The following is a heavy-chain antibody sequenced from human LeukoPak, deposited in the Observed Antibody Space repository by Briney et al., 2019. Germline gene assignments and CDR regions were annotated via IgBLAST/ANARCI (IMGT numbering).Heavy chain of an antibody. Sequence: ASVKVSCKTSGYTFTSYAMHWVRQAPGQRLEWMGWINAGNGNTKYSQKFQGRVTITRDTSASTAYMELSRLRSEDTAVYYCARVPWGSYLDYWGQGTLVTVSS. CDR1: GYTFTSYA. D-gene: IGHD3-16*02. V-gene: IGHV1-3*01. CDR3: ARVPWGSYLDY. CDR2: INAGNGNT. J-gene: IGHJ4*02.